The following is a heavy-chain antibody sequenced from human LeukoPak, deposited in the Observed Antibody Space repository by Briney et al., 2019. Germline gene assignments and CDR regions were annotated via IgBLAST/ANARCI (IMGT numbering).Heavy chain of an antibody. CDR2: ISPSGSA. V-gene: IGHV3-23*01. CDR1: GFTFRNYA. D-gene: IGHD3-10*01. Sequence: GGTLRLSCVASGFTFRNYAMSWVRQAPGKGLEWVSVISPSGSAYNADPVKGRFTISRDNSKDTVYLQMDSLRAEDTATYYCAKSRSAMVRGVIEYWGQGTLVTVSS. CDR3: AKSRSAMVRGVIEY. J-gene: IGHJ4*02.